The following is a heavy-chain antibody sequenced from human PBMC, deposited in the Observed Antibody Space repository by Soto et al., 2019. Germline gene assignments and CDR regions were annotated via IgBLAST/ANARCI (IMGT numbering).Heavy chain of an antibody. D-gene: IGHD6-19*01. J-gene: IGHJ6*02. CDR1: GGSFSGYY. CDR2: INHSGST. V-gene: IGHV4-34*01. CDR3: ALGGSGWFYYYYYGMDV. Sequence: PSETLSLTCAVYGGSFSGYYWSWIRQPPGKGLEWIGEINHSGSTNYNPSLKSRVTISVDTSKYQFSLKLSSVTAADTAVYYCALGGSGWFYYYYYGMDVWGQGTTVTVSS.